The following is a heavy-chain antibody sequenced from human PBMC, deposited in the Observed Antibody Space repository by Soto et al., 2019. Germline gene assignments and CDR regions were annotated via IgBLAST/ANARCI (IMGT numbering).Heavy chain of an antibody. Sequence: ASVKVSCKASGGTFSSYAISWVRQAPGQGLELMGGIIPIFGTANYAQKFQGRVTITADESTSTAYMELSSLRSEDTAVYYCARVNYCGGDFYSYFQHWGQGTLVTVSS. CDR3: ARVNYCGGDFYSYFQH. J-gene: IGHJ1*01. D-gene: IGHD2-21*02. CDR1: GGTFSSYA. V-gene: IGHV1-69*13. CDR2: IIPIFGTA.